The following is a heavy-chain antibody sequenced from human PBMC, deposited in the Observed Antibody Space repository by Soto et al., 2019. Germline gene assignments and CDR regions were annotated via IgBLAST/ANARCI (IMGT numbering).Heavy chain of an antibody. J-gene: IGHJ4*02. CDR2: IYHSGST. CDR3: ARRVVVESGSLTGNF. Sequence: QVQLQESGPGQVKPSETLSLTCDVSGASIRSDNWWSWVRQPPGRGLEWIGEIYHSGSTNYSPSLKSRVTISVDKSKNQFSLKLRSVTAADTGVYYCARRVVVESGSLTGNFWGQGTRVTVSS. D-gene: IGHD2-15*01. CDR1: GASIRSDNW. V-gene: IGHV4-4*02.